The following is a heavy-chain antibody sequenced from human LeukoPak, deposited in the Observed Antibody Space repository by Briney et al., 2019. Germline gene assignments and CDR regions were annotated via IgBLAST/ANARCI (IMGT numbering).Heavy chain of an antibody. CDR1: GYSFTSYW. CDR2: IYPGDSDT. J-gene: IGHJ3*02. V-gene: IGHV5-51*01. Sequence: GESLKISCKGSGYSFTSYWIGWVRQMPGKGLEWMGIIYPGDSDTRYSPSFQGQVTISADKSISTAYLQWSSLKASDTAMYYCASHSTYYDILTGYYLGYAFDIWGQGTMVTVPS. CDR3: ASHSTYYDILTGYYLGYAFDI. D-gene: IGHD3-9*01.